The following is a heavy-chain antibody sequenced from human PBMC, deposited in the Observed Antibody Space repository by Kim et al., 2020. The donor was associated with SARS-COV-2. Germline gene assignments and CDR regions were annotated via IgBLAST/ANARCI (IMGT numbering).Heavy chain of an antibody. J-gene: IGHJ4*02. CDR2: INHSGST. CDR3: ARGRGLGCSPDY. Sequence: SETLSLTCAVYGGSFSGYYWSWIRQPPGKGLEWIGEINHSGSTNYNPSLKSRVTISVDTSKNQFSLKLSSVTAADTAVYYCARGRGLGCSPDYWGQGTLVTVSS. V-gene: IGHV4-34*01. CDR1: GGSFSGYY. D-gene: IGHD2-15*01.